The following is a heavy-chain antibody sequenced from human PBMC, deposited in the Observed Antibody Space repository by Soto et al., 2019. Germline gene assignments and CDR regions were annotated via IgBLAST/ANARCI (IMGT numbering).Heavy chain of an antibody. D-gene: IGHD2-21*02. CDR2: IYHSGST. V-gene: IGHV4-30-2*01. CDR3: ARGVAVVVTAYFDY. CDR1: GGSISSGGYS. J-gene: IGHJ4*02. Sequence: QLQLQESGSGLVKPSQTLSLTCAVSGGSISSGGYSWSWIRQPPGNGLEWIGYIYHSGSTYYNPSLKSRVTISVDRYKNQFSLKLSSVTAADTAVYYCARGVAVVVTAYFDYWGQGTLVTVSS.